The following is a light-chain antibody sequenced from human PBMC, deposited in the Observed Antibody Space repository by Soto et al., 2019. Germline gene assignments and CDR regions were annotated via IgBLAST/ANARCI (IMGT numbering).Light chain of an antibody. CDR2: EVT. Sequence: QSALTQPPSASGSPGQSVTISCTGTSSDVGGYNYLSWYLQYPRRAPKLMIYEVTKRPSGVPDRFSGSKSGNTASLTVSGLQAEDEAEYYCSSYAASNNFYFVFGGGTKVTVL. CDR3: SSYAASNNFYFV. J-gene: IGLJ3*02. V-gene: IGLV2-8*01. CDR1: SSDVGGYNY.